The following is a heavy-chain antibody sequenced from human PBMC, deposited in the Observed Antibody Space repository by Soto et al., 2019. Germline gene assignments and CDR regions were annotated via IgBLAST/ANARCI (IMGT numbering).Heavy chain of an antibody. Sequence: PSETLSLTCTVSGGSISSYYWSWIRQPPGKGLEWIGYIYYSGSTNYNPSRKSRVTISVDTSKTQFSLKLSSVTAADTAVYYCARDDSEGSGTLPYWGQGTLVTVSS. J-gene: IGHJ4*02. CDR1: GGSISSYY. D-gene: IGHD3-10*01. V-gene: IGHV4-59*01. CDR2: IYYSGST. CDR3: ARDDSEGSGTLPY.